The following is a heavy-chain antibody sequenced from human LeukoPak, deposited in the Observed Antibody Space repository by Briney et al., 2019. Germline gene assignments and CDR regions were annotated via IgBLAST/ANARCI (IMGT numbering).Heavy chain of an antibody. V-gene: IGHV3-23*01. CDR2: ISGSGGRT. D-gene: IGHD1-14*01. Sequence: GGSLRLSCAVSGITLSHYGVIWVRGSPGKGLEWVAGISGSGGRTNYADSVKGRFTISRNNPKNTLYLQMNSLRAEDTAVYYCAREPGGANLDYWGQGTLVTVSS. J-gene: IGHJ4*02. CDR1: GITLSHYG. CDR3: AREPGGANLDY.